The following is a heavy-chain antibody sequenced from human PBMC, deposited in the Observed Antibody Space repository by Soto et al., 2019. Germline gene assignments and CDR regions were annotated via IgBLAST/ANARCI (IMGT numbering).Heavy chain of an antibody. D-gene: IGHD3-22*01. CDR1: GYSFGAYW. Sequence: GESLKISCEGSGYSFGAYWIGWVRQMPGKGLEWMGIIYPGDSDTKYSPAFQGQVTISADKSISTTYLQWSSLKASDTAMYYCARSYYFDSSGYYYPFDYWGQGTLVTVSS. V-gene: IGHV5-51*01. CDR2: IYPGDSDT. J-gene: IGHJ4*02. CDR3: ARSYYFDSSGYYYPFDY.